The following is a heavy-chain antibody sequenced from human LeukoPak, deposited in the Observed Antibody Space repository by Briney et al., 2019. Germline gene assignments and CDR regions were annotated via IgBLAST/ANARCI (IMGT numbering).Heavy chain of an antibody. CDR2: ISGSGGGT. V-gene: IGHV3-23*01. Sequence: GGSLRLSCAASGFTFNSYAMSWVRQAPEKGLEWVATISGSGGGTYYADSVKGRFTISRDDSKNTLYLQMNSLRAEDTAVYYCAKNLGRYRNNYFDYWGQGTLVTVSS. D-gene: IGHD1-26*01. CDR1: GFTFNSYA. J-gene: IGHJ4*02. CDR3: AKNLGRYRNNYFDY.